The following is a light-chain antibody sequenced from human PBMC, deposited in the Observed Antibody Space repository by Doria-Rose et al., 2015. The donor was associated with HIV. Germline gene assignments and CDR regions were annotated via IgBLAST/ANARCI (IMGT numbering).Light chain of an antibody. CDR3: QQYGSSSYT. J-gene: IGKJ2*01. CDR2: GAS. Sequence: TLSLSPGERATLSCTASQSVSSNYLVWYQQKPGQAPRLLIYGASSRATGIPDRFSGSGSGTDFTLTISRLEPEDFAVYYCQQYGSSSYTFGQGTKLEIK. V-gene: IGKV3-20*01. CDR1: QSVSSNY.